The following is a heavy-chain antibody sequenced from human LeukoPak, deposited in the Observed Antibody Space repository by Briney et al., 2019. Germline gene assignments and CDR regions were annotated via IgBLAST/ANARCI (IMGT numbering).Heavy chain of an antibody. CDR1: GFTFSDYY. CDR2: ISSSGSTT. V-gene: IGHV3-11*01. J-gene: IGHJ4*02. D-gene: IGHD6-19*01. Sequence: GGSLRLSCAASGFTFSDYYMTWIRQAPGKGLEWVSYISSSGSTTHYADSVKGRFTISRNNAKNSLFVQMSNLRAEDTAVYYCARVPRSGSSIDYWGQGTLVTVSS. CDR3: ARVPRSGSSIDY.